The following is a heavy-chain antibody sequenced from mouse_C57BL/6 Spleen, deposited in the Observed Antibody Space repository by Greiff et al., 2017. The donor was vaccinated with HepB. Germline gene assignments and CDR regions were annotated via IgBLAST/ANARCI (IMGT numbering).Heavy chain of an antibody. CDR1: GYTFTSYW. J-gene: IGHJ2*01. Sequence: QVQLQQPGAELVKPGASVKLSCKASGYTFTSYWMQWVKQRPGQGLEWIGEIDPSDSYTNYNQKFKGKATLTVDTSSSTAYMQLSSLTSEDSAVYYCARYSNWSDYWGQGTTLTVSS. CDR2: IDPSDSYT. V-gene: IGHV1-50*01. D-gene: IGHD2-5*01. CDR3: ARYSNWSDY.